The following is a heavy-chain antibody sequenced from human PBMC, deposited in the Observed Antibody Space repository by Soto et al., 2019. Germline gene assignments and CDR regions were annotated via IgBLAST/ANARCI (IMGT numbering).Heavy chain of an antibody. Sequence: EVQLLESGGGLVQPGGSLRLSCAASGFTFISYAMSWVLQAPGKGLERDSAISGSGGSTYYAEYVNGRLTISRDNSKNTLYLQMNSLRAEDTAVYYCAQASLRQQLVHDWFDPWGQGTLVTVSS. V-gene: IGHV3-23*01. CDR1: GFTFISYA. CDR2: ISGSGGST. CDR3: AQASLRQQLVHDWFDP. J-gene: IGHJ5*02. D-gene: IGHD6-13*01.